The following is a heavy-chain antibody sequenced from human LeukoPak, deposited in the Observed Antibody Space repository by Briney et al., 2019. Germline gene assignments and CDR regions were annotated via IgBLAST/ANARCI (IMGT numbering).Heavy chain of an antibody. Sequence: SETLSLTCTVSGGSISSYYWSWIRQPAGKGLEWIGRIYTSGSTNYNPSLKCRVTMSVDTSKNQFSLKLSSVTAADTAVYYCARDLSGTMVRGVIITASGAFDIWGQGTMVTVSS. V-gene: IGHV4-4*07. CDR1: GGSISSYY. CDR2: IYTSGST. D-gene: IGHD3-10*01. CDR3: ARDLSGTMVRGVIITASGAFDI. J-gene: IGHJ3*02.